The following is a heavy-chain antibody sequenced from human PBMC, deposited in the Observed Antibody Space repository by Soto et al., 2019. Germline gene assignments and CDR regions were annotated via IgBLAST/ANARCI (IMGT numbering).Heavy chain of an antibody. J-gene: IGHJ3*02. CDR3: ARIGTGTTYAFDI. CDR2: IYYSGST. Sequence: SDTLSLTFSDSGSPISSYYWRWIRQPPGKGLEWIGYIYYSGSTNYNPSLKSRVTISVDTSKNQLSLKLSSVTAADTAVYYCARIGTGTTYAFDIWGQGTMVT. D-gene: IGHD1-7*01. V-gene: IGHV4-59*08. CDR1: GSPISSYY.